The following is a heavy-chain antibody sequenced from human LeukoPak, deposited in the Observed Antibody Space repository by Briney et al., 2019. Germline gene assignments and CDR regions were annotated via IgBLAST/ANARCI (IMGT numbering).Heavy chain of an antibody. CDR1: GYTFTSYD. D-gene: IGHD2-15*01. CDR3: ASTLGYCSGGSCSDY. V-gene: IGHV1-8*01. Sequence: ASVKVSCKASGYTFTSYDINWVRQATGQGLEWMGWMKPNSGNTGYAQKFQGRVTMTRNTSISTAYMELSSLRSEDTAVYYCASTLGYCSGGSCSDYWGQGTLVTVSS. J-gene: IGHJ4*02. CDR2: MKPNSGNT.